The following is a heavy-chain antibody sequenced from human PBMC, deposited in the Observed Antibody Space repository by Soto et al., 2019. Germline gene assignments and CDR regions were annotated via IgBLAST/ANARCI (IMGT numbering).Heavy chain of an antibody. CDR1: CYTFSNCG. V-gene: IGHV1-18*01. J-gene: IGHJ4*02. Sequence: GASVKVSCKTSCYTFSNCGITWVRQSPVQPLEWLGWISLYSDGTSYAQKFRGRVTITRDTSASTAYMELSSLRSEETAVYYCASSSIFGVDRGYFDYWGQGTLVTVSS. D-gene: IGHD3-3*01. CDR2: ISLYSDGT. CDR3: ASSSIFGVDRGYFDY.